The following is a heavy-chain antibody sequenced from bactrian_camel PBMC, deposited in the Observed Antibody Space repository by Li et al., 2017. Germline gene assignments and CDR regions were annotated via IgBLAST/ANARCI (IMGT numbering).Heavy chain of an antibody. Sequence: VQLVESGGGLVQPGGSLRLSCAASGFTFSSYDLLWVRQAPGKGLEWLSGISGGGITYYADSVKGRFTISRDNAKNTLYLQMNGLKTEDTAVYYCAAGSVVGGIYWGQGTQVTVS. CDR3: AAGSVVGGIY. J-gene: IGHJ4*01. CDR1: GFTFSSYD. V-gene: IGHV3S40*01. D-gene: IGHD6*01. CDR2: ISGGGIT.